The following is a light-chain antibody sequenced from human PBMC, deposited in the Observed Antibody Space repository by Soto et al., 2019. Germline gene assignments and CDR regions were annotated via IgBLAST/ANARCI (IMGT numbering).Light chain of an antibody. Sequence: AIQLTQSPSSLSASVGDRVIITCRASQGISSALAWYQQKPGKAPKLLIYDASTLESGVPSRFSSSGSGTYFTLTISSLQPEDFATYYCQQFNTYPVTFGQGTKLEIK. CDR3: QQFNTYPVT. CDR2: DAS. J-gene: IGKJ2*01. V-gene: IGKV1-13*02. CDR1: QGISSA.